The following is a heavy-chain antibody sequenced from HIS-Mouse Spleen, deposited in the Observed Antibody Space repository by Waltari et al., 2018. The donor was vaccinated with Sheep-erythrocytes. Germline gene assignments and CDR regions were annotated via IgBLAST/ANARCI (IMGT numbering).Heavy chain of an antibody. V-gene: IGHV1-8*01. CDR3: ARGHYSGYDFDY. D-gene: IGHD5-12*01. CDR2: MNPKNGNT. CDR1: GYTFTSYD. J-gene: IGHJ4*02. Sequence: QVQLVQSGAEVKKPGASVKVSCKASGYTFTSYDINWVRQATGQGLEWMGGMNPKNGNTGYAQKVQGRVTMTRNTSISTAYMELSSLRSEDTAVYYCARGHYSGYDFDYWGQGTLVTVSS.